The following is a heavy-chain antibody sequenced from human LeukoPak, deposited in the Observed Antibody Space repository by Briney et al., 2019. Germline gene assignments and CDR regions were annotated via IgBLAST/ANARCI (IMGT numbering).Heavy chain of an antibody. CDR2: IWYDGSNK. CDR1: GLTFSSYG. CDR3: AKDSSGYYPYFDY. Sequence: GGSLRLSCAASGLTFSSYGMHRVRQAPGKGLEWVALIWYDGSNKYYADSVKGRFTISRDNSKNTLYLQMNSLRAEDTAVYYCAKDSSGYYPYFDYWGQGTLVTVSS. J-gene: IGHJ4*02. V-gene: IGHV3-30*02. D-gene: IGHD3-22*01.